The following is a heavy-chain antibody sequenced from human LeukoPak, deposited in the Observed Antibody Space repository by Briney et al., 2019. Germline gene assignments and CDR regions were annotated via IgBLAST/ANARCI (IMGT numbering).Heavy chain of an antibody. CDR3: ARGTGSNYTLGY. D-gene: IGHD4-11*01. Sequence: PGRSLRLSCAASGFTFDDYAMHWVRQAPGKGLEWVSGISWNSGSIGYADSVKGRFTISRDNAKNSLYLQMNSLRAEDTAVYYCARGTGSNYTLGYWGQGTLVTVSS. J-gene: IGHJ4*02. CDR1: GFTFDDYA. CDR2: ISWNSGSI. V-gene: IGHV3-9*01.